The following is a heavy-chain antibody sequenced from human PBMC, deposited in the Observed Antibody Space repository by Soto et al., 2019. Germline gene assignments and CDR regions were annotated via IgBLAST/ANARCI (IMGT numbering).Heavy chain of an antibody. CDR3: ASAYYDFWSGYYLNCFDP. V-gene: IGHV4-38-2*01. Sequence: SETLSLTCAVSGYSISSGYYWGCIRQPPGKGLEWIGSIYHSGSTYYNPSLKSRVTISVDTSKNQFSLKLSSVTAADTAVYYCASAYYDFWSGYYLNCFDPWGQGTLVTVYS. CDR1: GYSISSGYY. CDR2: IYHSGST. J-gene: IGHJ5*02. D-gene: IGHD3-3*01.